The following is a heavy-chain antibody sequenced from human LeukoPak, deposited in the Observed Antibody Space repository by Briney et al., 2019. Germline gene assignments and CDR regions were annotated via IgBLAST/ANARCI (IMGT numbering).Heavy chain of an antibody. CDR2: VKSKTDGGTT. V-gene: IGHV3-15*01. CDR3: TTDLAPYYYDSSGYCFDY. Sequence: GGSLRLSCAASGFTFSNAWMSWVRQAPGKGLEWVGRVKSKTDGGTTDYAAPVKGRFTISRDDSKNTLYLQMNSLKTEDTAVYYCTTDLAPYYYDSSGYCFDYWGQGTLVTVSS. J-gene: IGHJ4*02. CDR1: GFTFSNAW. D-gene: IGHD3-22*01.